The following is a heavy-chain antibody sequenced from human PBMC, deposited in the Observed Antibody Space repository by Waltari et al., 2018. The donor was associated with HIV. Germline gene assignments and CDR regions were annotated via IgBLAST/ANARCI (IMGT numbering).Heavy chain of an antibody. D-gene: IGHD6-19*01. V-gene: IGHV1-2*06. J-gene: IGHJ4*02. Sequence: QVHLVQSGAEVKKPGASVKVTCKVSGYTFTDYYMHWVRQAPGQGLEWRGRINPHSGATNYEQRFQVRVTMTRDTSINTAYMELSKLTSDDTAVYYCARVYSTGWDDDYWGQGTLVTVSS. CDR2: INPHSGAT. CDR3: ARVYSTGWDDDY. CDR1: GYTFTDYY.